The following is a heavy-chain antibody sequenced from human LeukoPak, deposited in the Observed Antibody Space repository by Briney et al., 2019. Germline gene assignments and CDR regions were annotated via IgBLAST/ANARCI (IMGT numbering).Heavy chain of an antibody. J-gene: IGHJ4*02. CDR3: ARSNPYFYDSSCYYYRNPFDY. CDR1: GGSFSGYY. D-gene: IGHD3-22*01. CDR2: INHSGST. V-gene: IGHV4-34*01. Sequence: SETLSLTCAVYGGSFSGYYWSWIRQPPGKGLEWIGEINHSGSTNYNPSLKSRVTISVDTSKNQFSLKLSSVTAADTAVYYCARSNPYFYDSSCYYYRNPFDYWGQGTLVTVSS.